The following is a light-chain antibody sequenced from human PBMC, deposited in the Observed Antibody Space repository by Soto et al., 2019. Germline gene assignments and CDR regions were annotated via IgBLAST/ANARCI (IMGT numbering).Light chain of an antibody. CDR2: DAS. CDR1: QSISSW. Sequence: DIQMTQSPSTLSASVGDRVTITCRASQSISSWLAWYQQKPGKAPKLLIYDASRLESGVPSRFSGSGSGTEFTLTISSLQPDDFATYYCQQYNSYSWTFGQGTKVDNK. J-gene: IGKJ1*01. CDR3: QQYNSYSWT. V-gene: IGKV1-5*01.